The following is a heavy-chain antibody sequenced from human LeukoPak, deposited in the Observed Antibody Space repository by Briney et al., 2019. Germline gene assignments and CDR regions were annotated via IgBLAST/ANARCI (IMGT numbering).Heavy chain of an antibody. CDR3: ARDFVLGEITMIVVHLDY. D-gene: IGHD3-22*01. Sequence: GASVKVSCKASGYTFTSYGISWVRQAPGQGLEWMGWISAYNGNTNYAQKLQGRVTMTTDTSTSTAYMELRSLRSDDTAVYYCARDFVLGEITMIVVHLDYWGQGTLVTVSS. J-gene: IGHJ4*02. V-gene: IGHV1-18*01. CDR1: GYTFTSYG. CDR2: ISAYNGNT.